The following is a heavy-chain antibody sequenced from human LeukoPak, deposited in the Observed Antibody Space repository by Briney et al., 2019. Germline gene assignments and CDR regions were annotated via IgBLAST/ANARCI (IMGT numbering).Heavy chain of an antibody. CDR3: ARDVRSGDFDY. CDR1: GFTFSTYS. V-gene: IGHV3-48*01. CDR2: ISSSSSGI. Sequence: QAGGSLRLSCAASGFTFSTYSMNWVRQAPGKGLEWVSYISSSSSGIYYADSVKGRFTISRDNAKNSLYLQMNSLRAEDTAVYYCARDVRSGDFDYWGQGTLVTVSS. D-gene: IGHD2-21*01. J-gene: IGHJ4*02.